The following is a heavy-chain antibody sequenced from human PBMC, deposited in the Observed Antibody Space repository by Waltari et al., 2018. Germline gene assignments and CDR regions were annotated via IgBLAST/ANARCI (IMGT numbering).Heavy chain of an antibody. CDR3: ARAHSGSYSYVNWFDP. CDR2: INHSGGT. J-gene: IGHJ5*02. D-gene: IGHD1-26*01. V-gene: IGHV4-38-2*01. Sequence: QVQLQESGPGLVKPSETLSLTCAVSGYSISSGYYWGWIRQPPEKGLEWIGSINHSGGTYYNPSLKSRVTISIATSKNQFSLRLSSVTAADTAVYYCARAHSGSYSYVNWFDPWGQGTLVTVSS. CDR1: GYSISSGYY.